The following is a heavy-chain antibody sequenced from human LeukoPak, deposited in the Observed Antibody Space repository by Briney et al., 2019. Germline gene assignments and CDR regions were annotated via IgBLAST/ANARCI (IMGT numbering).Heavy chain of an antibody. CDR1: GGSISSYN. J-gene: IGHJ4*02. CDR2: IYYSGST. V-gene: IGHV4-59*06. D-gene: IGHD6-13*01. Sequence: SETLSLTCTVSGGSISSYNWSWIRQHPGRGLEWIGYIYYSGSTYYNPSLKSRVTISADTSKNQFSLTLSSVTAADTAVYYCARARSAAGNFDYWGQGTLVTVSS. CDR3: ARARSAAGNFDY.